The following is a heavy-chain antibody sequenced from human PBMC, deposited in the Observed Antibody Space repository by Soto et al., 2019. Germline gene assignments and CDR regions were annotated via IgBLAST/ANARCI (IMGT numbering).Heavy chain of an antibody. CDR1: GFTFSSYG. CDR3: ARSRRVADYDAHYYYGMDV. V-gene: IGHV3-33*01. Sequence: GGSLRLSCAASGFTFSSYGMHWVRQAPGKGLEWVAVIWYDGSNKYYADSVKGRFTISRDNSKNTLYLQMNSLRAEDTAVYYCARSRRVADYDAHYYYGMDVWGQGTTVTVSS. CDR2: IWYDGSNK. J-gene: IGHJ6*02. D-gene: IGHD4-17*01.